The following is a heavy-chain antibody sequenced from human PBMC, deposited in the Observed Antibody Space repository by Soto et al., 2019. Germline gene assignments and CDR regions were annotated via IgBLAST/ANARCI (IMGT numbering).Heavy chain of an antibody. CDR1: GFTFSNAW. V-gene: IGHV3-15*07. J-gene: IGHJ4*02. D-gene: IGHD2-2*01. CDR3: TSLPYLGYCSSTSCSFDY. CDR2: IKSKTDGGTT. Sequence: EVQLVESGGGLVKPGGSLRLSCEASGFTFSNAWMNWVRQAPGKGLEWVGRIKSKTDGGTTDYAAPVKGRFTISRDDSKNTLYLQMNSLKTEDTAVYYCTSLPYLGYCSSTSCSFDYWGQGTLVTVSS.